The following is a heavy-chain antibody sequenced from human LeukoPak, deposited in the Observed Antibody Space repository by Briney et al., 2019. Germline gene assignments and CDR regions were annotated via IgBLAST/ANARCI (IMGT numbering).Heavy chain of an antibody. CDR3: AKDWHYYDSSGPVDY. CDR2: ISGSGGST. V-gene: IGHV3-23*01. D-gene: IGHD3-22*01. J-gene: IGHJ4*02. Sequence: GGSLRLSCAASGFTFSSYAMSWVRQAPGKGLEWVSAISGSGGSTYYADSVKGRFTISRDNSKNTLYLQMNSLRAEDTAVYYCAKDWHYYDSSGPVDYWGQGTLVTVSS. CDR1: GFTFSSYA.